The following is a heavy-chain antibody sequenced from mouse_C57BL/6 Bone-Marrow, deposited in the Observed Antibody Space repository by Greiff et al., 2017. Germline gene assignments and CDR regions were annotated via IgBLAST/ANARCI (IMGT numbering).Heavy chain of an antibody. J-gene: IGHJ3*01. CDR2: IDPANGNT. V-gene: IGHV14-3*01. CDR3: DSLGCYGCRPAWFAY. D-gene: IGHD1-1*01. CDR1: GFNIKNTY. Sequence: VQLKQSVAELVRPGASVKLSCTASGFNIKNTYMHWVKQRPEQGLEWMGRIDPANGNTKYAPKFQGKDTITADTSSNTAYLQLSSLTSEDTAIYSCDSLGCYGCRPAWFAYWGQGTMVTVSA.